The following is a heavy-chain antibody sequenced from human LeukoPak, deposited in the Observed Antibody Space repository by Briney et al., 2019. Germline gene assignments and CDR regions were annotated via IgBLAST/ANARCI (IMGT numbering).Heavy chain of an antibody. CDR3: VRGYSFGPYGLDV. V-gene: IGHV3-64D*09. CDR2: ISDSGGST. D-gene: IGHD2-15*01. Sequence: GGSLRLSCSASGFPFSSYAMHWVRQAPGKGLEYVSAISDSGGSTYCADSVKGRFTISRDNSKSTLYLQMSSLRAEDTAVYFCVRGYSFGPYGLDVWGQGTTVTVSS. J-gene: IGHJ6*02. CDR1: GFPFSSYA.